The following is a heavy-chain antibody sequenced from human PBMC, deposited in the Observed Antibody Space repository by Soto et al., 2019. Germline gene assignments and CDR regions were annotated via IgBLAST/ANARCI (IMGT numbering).Heavy chain of an antibody. V-gene: IGHV3-7*04. D-gene: IGHD2-21*01. CDR1: GFTFSDYW. CDR3: TRDLNHDCGP. J-gene: IGHJ5*02. CDR2: MNPDGSEQ. Sequence: EVHLVESGGDLVQPGGSLRLSCVASGFTFSDYWMTWVRQTPGKGLEGVANMNPDGSEQYYLDSVKGRFTISRDNAKNSLYLQMNSLRGEDPAVYYCTRDLNHDCGPWGQGPRVIVSS.